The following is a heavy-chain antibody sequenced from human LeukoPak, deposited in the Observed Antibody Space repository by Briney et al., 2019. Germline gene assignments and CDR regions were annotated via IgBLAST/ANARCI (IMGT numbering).Heavy chain of an antibody. D-gene: IGHD3-10*01. CDR1: GFTFSSYS. J-gene: IGHJ4*02. CDR3: ARDRYGSGSYLPDY. Sequence: GGSLRLSCAASGFTFSSYSMNWVRQAPGKGLEWVSYISSSSSTIYYADSVKGRFTISRDNAKNSLYLQMNSLRAEDTAVYYCARDRYGSGSYLPDYWGQGTLVTVSS. CDR2: ISSSSSTI. V-gene: IGHV3-48*04.